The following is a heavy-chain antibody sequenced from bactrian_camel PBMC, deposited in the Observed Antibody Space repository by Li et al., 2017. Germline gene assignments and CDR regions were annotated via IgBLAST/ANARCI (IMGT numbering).Heavy chain of an antibody. D-gene: IGHD7*01. CDR1: GFTSYSCG. V-gene: IGHV3S55*01. Sequence: VQLVESGGGSVQAGGSLRLSCTAPGFTSYSCGISWYRQAPEKEREFVSSVGTDGITSYADSVKGRFAISKDRAKDTVYLQMNSLKPEDTAMYSCKTGGGVWCFRYWGQGTQVTVS. J-gene: IGHJ6*01. CDR3: KTGGGVWCFRY. CDR2: VGTDGIT.